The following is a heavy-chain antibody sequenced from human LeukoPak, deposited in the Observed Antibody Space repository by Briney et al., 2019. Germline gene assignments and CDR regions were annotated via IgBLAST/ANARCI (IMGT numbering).Heavy chain of an antibody. Sequence: ASETLSLTWTVSGGSIGGYYWGWIRQQPGKGLEWIGYIFYSGSTNYNPSLKSRVTISVDTSKNQFSLKLSSVTAADTAVYYCARGEWNLLFDYWGQGTLVTVSS. D-gene: IGHD1-26*01. CDR1: GGSIGGYY. CDR3: ARGEWNLLFDY. CDR2: IFYSGST. V-gene: IGHV4-59*01. J-gene: IGHJ4*02.